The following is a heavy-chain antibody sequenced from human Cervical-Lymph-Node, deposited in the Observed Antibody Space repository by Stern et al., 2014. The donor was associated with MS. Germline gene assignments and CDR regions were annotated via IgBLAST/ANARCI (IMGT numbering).Heavy chain of an antibody. V-gene: IGHV3-30-3*01. D-gene: IGHD3-22*01. Sequence: VQLVESGGGVVQPGRSLRLSCAASGFTFSSYAMHWVRQAPGKGLEWVAVISYDGSNKYYADSVKGRFTISRDNSKNTLYLQMNSLRAEDTAVYYCARDYYDSSGYDNWFDPWGQGTLVTVSS. J-gene: IGHJ5*02. CDR3: ARDYYDSSGYDNWFDP. CDR1: GFTFSSYA. CDR2: ISYDGSNK.